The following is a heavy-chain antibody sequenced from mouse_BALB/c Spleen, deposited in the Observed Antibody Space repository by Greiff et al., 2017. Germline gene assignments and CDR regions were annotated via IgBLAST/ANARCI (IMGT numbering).Heavy chain of an antibody. CDR2: ISSGGSYT. CDR1: GFTFSSYA. CDR3: ARITTVVALYAMDY. V-gene: IGHV5-9-3*01. Sequence: EVKLMESGGGLVKPGGSLKLPCAASGFTFSSYAMSWVRQTPEKRLEWVATISSGGSYTYYPDSVKGRFTISRDNAKNTLYLQMSSLRSEDTAMYYCARITTVVALYAMDYWGQGTSVTVSS. D-gene: IGHD1-1*01. J-gene: IGHJ4*01.